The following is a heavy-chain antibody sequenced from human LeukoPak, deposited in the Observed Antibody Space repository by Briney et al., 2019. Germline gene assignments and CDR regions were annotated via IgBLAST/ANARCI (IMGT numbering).Heavy chain of an antibody. D-gene: IGHD1-26*01. CDR1: GFTFSSYA. V-gene: IGHV3-23*01. J-gene: IGHJ4*02. CDR2: ITGSTGST. Sequence: PGGSLRLSCAASGFTFSSYAMTWVRQPPGKGLEGVSSITGSTGSTYYADSVKGRFTISRDNSKNTLYLQMNSLRAEDTAVYYCAKRYSGSSGLNNFDYWGQGTLVTVSS. CDR3: AKRYSGSSGLNNFDY.